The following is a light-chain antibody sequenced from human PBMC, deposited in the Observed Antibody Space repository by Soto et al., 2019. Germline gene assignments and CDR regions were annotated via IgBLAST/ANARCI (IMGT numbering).Light chain of an antibody. J-gene: IGKJ5*01. V-gene: IGKV3-15*01. CDR1: QSVGNS. CDR3: HHYNNLPIN. Sequence: EIVMTQSPATLSVSPGERATLSCRASQSVGNSVAWYQQKPGQAHRLLIYGASTRATAVPARFSGSGSGTRFTLTINSLQSEDFAFYYCHHYNNLPINFGQATRLEIK. CDR2: GAS.